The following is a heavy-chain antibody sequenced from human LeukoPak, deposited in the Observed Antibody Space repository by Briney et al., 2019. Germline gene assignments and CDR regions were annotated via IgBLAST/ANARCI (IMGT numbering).Heavy chain of an antibody. CDR3: AKGSRSSRPYSFDF. V-gene: IGHV3-23*01. CDR1: GFTFNTYA. J-gene: IGHJ4*02. Sequence: GGSLRLSCAASGFTFNTYAMSWVRQAPGKGLEWVSAITGSGDDTFHADSVKGRFTISRDNSRNTLYMDMNSLRVEDMAIYYCAKGSRSSRPYSFDFWGQGILVTVSS. CDR2: ITGSGDDT. D-gene: IGHD4-11*01.